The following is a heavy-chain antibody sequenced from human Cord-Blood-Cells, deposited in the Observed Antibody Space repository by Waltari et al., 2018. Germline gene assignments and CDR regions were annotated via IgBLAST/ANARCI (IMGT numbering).Heavy chain of an antibody. V-gene: IGHV4-39*01. Sequence: QLQLQESGPGLVTPSETLSLTCTVSGGSISSSSYYWGWIRQPPGKGLEWIGSIYYSGSTYYNPSLKSRVTISVDTSKNQFSLKLISVTAADTAVYYCATVSGYSYGYWYFDLWGRGTLVTVSS. J-gene: IGHJ2*01. CDR1: GGSISSSSYY. D-gene: IGHD5-18*01. CDR2: IYYSGST. CDR3: ATVSGYSYGYWYFDL.